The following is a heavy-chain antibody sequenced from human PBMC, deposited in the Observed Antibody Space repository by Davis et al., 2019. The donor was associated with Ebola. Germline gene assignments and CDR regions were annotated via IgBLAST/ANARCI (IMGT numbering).Heavy chain of an antibody. J-gene: IGHJ6*02. Sequence: AASVKVSCKASGYTFTGYYMHWVRQAPGQGLEWMGWINPNSGGTNYAQKFQGWVTMTRDTSISTAYMELSRLRSDDTAVYYCARDLLSPITFGGVIVLASSYGMDVWGQGTTVTVSS. CDR2: INPNSGGT. CDR1: GYTFTGYY. V-gene: IGHV1-2*04. D-gene: IGHD3-16*02. CDR3: ARDLLSPITFGGVIVLASSYGMDV.